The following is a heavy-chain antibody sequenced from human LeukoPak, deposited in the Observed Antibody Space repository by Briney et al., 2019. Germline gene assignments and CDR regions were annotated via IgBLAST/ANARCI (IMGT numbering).Heavy chain of an antibody. V-gene: IGHV3-7*01. D-gene: IGHD3-3*01. CDR1: GFTFSSYW. J-gene: IGHJ4*02. Sequence: GGSLRLSCAASGFTFSSYWMTWVRQAPGKGLEWVASLKQDGSEKYYVDSVKGRFTISRDNAKNSLYLQMNSLRAEDTAVYYCARDAITIFGVVIKRMWYFDYWGQGTLVTVSS. CDR3: ARDAITIFGVVIKRMWYFDY. CDR2: LKQDGSEK.